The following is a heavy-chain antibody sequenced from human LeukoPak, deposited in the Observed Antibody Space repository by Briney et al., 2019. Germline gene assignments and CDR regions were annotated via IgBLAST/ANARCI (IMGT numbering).Heavy chain of an antibody. J-gene: IGHJ4*02. CDR3: ARGTKRGGYDY. CDR2: IYYSGST. V-gene: IGHV4-61*01. D-gene: IGHD1-1*01. Sequence: PSETLSLTCTVSGGSVSSGSYYWSWIRQPPGKGLEWIGCIYYSGSTNYNPSRKSRVTISVDRSKNQFSLKLSSVAAADTAVYYCARGTKRGGYDYWGQGTLVTVSS. CDR1: GGSVSSGSYY.